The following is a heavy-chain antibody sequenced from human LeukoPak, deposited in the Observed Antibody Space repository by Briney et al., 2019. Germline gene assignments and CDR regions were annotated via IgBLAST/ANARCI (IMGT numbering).Heavy chain of an antibody. V-gene: IGHV5-51*01. J-gene: IGHJ4*02. Sequence: GDSLNIPGKGSEYTLTSYWMAWARLMPGKGLDWMGIIYPGDSDTRYSASFQGQVTISVDKSITTAYLQWSSLKASDTAMYYYARRHNNFYDCDFWGQRTLVTVSS. CDR2: IYPGDSDT. D-gene: IGHD4-11*01. CDR3: ARRHNNFYDCDF. CDR1: EYTLTSYW.